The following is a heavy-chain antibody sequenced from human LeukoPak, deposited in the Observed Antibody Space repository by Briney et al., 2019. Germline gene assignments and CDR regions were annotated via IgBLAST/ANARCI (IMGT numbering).Heavy chain of an antibody. V-gene: IGHV4-4*07. CDR2: IYSSGST. J-gene: IGHJ4*02. CDR1: GGSISGYY. D-gene: IGHD4/OR15-4a*01. Sequence: SETLSLTCTVSGGSISGYYWSWIRQPAGKGLDWIGRIYSSGSTNYNPSLKSRVTMSVDTSKNQSSLKLSSVTAADTAVYYCARNYGGAYYLDYWGQGTLVTVSS. CDR3: ARNYGGAYYLDY.